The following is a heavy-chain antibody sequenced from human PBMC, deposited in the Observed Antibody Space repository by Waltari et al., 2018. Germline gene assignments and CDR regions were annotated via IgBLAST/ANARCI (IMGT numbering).Heavy chain of an antibody. J-gene: IGHJ3*02. CDR1: GGTFSSYA. CDR3: ARETRAAAGSDAFDI. D-gene: IGHD6-13*01. V-gene: IGHV1-69*12. CDR2: IIPIFGTA. Sequence: QFQLVQSGPEVKKPGSSVKVSCKASGGTFSSYASSWVQQAPGQGLEWMGGIIPIFGTANYAKKFQGRVTITADESTSTAYMELSSLRSEDTAVYYCARETRAAAGSDAFDIWGQGTMVTVSS.